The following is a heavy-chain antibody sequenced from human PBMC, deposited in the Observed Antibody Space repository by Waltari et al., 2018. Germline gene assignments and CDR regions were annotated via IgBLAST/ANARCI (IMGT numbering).Heavy chain of an antibody. CDR2: IYSGGSS. Sequence: EVQLVESGGGLIQPGGSLRLSCAASGFTVSSNYMSWFRQAPGKGLEWVSVIYSGGSSYYADSVKGRFTISRDNSKNTLYLQMNSLRAEDTAVYYCARDIPHGARYYYGRDVWGQGTTVTVSS. J-gene: IGHJ6*02. CDR1: GFTVSSNY. CDR3: ARDIPHGARYYYGRDV. V-gene: IGHV3-53*01. D-gene: IGHD1-26*01.